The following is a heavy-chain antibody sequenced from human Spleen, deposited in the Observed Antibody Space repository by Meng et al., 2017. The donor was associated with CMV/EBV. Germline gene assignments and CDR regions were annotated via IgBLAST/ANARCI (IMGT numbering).Heavy chain of an antibody. Sequence: ETLSLTCAASGFTFSSYDMHWVRQATGKGLEWVSSISSTASYIYQSDSVEGRFTISRDNAKNSLYLQMNNLRADDTALYYCARVGGYMVGATADYWGQGTLVTVSS. CDR1: GFTFSSYD. J-gene: IGHJ4*02. D-gene: IGHD1-26*01. CDR2: ISSTASYI. CDR3: ARVGGYMVGATADY. V-gene: IGHV3-21*01.